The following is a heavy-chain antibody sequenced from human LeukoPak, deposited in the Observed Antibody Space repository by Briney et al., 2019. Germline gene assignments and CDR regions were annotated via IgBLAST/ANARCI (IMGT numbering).Heavy chain of an antibody. Sequence: PGGSLRLSCAASGFTFSSYAMSWVRQAPGNGLEWVSAISGSGGSTYYADSVKGRFTISRDNSKNTLYLQMNSLRAEDTAVYYCAKVGVVGATAYYFDYWGQGTLVTVSS. D-gene: IGHD1-26*01. CDR1: GFTFSSYA. J-gene: IGHJ4*02. CDR3: AKVGVVGATAYYFDY. CDR2: ISGSGGST. V-gene: IGHV3-23*01.